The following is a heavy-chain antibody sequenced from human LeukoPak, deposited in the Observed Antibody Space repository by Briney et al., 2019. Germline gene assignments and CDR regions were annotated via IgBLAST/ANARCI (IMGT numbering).Heavy chain of an antibody. CDR1: GGSFSGYY. V-gene: IGHV4-34*01. D-gene: IGHD3-3*01. Sequence: SETLSLTCAVYGGSFSGYYWSWIRQPPGKGLEWIGEINHSGSTNYNPSLKSRVTISVDTSKNQFSLKLSSVTAADTAVYYRARASYDFWSGYPTRFDYWGQGTLVTVSS. CDR2: INHSGST. J-gene: IGHJ4*02. CDR3: ARASYDFWSGYPTRFDY.